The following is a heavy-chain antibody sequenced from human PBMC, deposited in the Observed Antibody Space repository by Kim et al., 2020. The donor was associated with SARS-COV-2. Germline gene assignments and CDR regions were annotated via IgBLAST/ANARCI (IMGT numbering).Heavy chain of an antibody. V-gene: IGHV3-11*01. CDR1: GFTFSDYY. CDR3: AREGRQQLVRGTGRGVLDYYYYGMDV. Sequence: GGSLRLSCAASGFTFSDYYMSWIRQAPGKGLEWVSYISSSGSTIYYADSVKGRFTISRDNAKNSLYLQMNSLRAEDTAVYYCAREGRQQLVRGTGRGVLDYYYYGMDVWGQGTTVTVSS. J-gene: IGHJ6*02. D-gene: IGHD6-13*01. CDR2: ISSSGSTI.